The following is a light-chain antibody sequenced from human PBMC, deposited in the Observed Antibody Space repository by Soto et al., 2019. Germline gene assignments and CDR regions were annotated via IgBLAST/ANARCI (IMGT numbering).Light chain of an antibody. J-gene: IGKJ1*01. CDR3: QQYNNWPLT. V-gene: IGKV3D-15*01. Sequence: IVMTQSPATLSVSPGERATLSCRASQSVSSNLAWYQQKPGQAPRLLIFGASSRATGIPDRFSGSGSGTDFTLTITSLQSEDFAVYYCQQYNNWPLTFGQGTKVDIK. CDR2: GAS. CDR1: QSVSSN.